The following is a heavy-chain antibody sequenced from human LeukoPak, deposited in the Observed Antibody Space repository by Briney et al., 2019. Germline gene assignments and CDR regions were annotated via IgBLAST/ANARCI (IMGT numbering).Heavy chain of an antibody. J-gene: IGHJ5*02. D-gene: IGHD2-2*01. CDR3: ARKGYCSSTRCYVAGFDP. V-gene: IGHV1-69*13. CDR2: IIPIFGTA. CDR1: GGTFSSYA. Sequence: ASVKVSCKASGGTFSSYAISWVRQAPGQGLEWMGGIIPIFGTANYAQKSQGRVTITADESTSTAYLALSSLRSDDTAVYYCARKGYCSSTRCYVAGFDPWGQGTLVTVSS.